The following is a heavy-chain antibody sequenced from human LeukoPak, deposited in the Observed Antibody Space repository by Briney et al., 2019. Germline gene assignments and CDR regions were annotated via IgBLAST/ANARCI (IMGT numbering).Heavy chain of an antibody. Sequence: GGSLRLSCAASGFTFSSYWMSWVRQAPGKGLEWVANIKQDGSEKYYVDSVKGRFTISRDNAKNSLYLQMDSLRAEDTAVYYCASIVGFGETWGFDYWGQGTLVTVSS. V-gene: IGHV3-7*01. J-gene: IGHJ4*02. CDR1: GFTFSSYW. CDR2: IKQDGSEK. CDR3: ASIVGFGETWGFDY. D-gene: IGHD3-10*01.